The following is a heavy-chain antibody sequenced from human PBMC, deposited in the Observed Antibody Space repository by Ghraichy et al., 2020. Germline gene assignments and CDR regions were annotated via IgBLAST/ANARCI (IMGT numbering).Heavy chain of an antibody. J-gene: IGHJ6*03. D-gene: IGHD6-19*01. CDR3: ARVGGSGWFYYYYMDV. CDR1: GGSISSYY. Sequence: SETLSLTCTVSGGSISSYYWSWIRQPPGKGLEWIGYIYYSGSTNYNPSLKSRVTISVDTSKNQFSLKLSSVTAADTAVYYCARVGGSGWFYYYYMDVWGKGTTVTVSS. V-gene: IGHV4-59*01. CDR2: IYYSGST.